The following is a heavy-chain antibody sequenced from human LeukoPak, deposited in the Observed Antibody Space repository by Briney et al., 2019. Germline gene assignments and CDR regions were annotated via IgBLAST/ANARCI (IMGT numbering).Heavy chain of an antibody. CDR1: GFTFSNAW. Sequence: GGSLRLSCAASGFTFSNAWMSWVRQAPGKGLEWVGHIKSKTDGGTIAYAAPVKGRFTISRDDSKSTLYLQMNSLKTEDTAVYYCTTVNYWGQGTLVTVSS. J-gene: IGHJ4*02. CDR3: TTVNY. V-gene: IGHV3-15*01. CDR2: IKSKTDGGTI.